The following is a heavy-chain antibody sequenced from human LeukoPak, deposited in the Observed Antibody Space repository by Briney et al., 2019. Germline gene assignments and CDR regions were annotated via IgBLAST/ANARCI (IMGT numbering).Heavy chain of an antibody. V-gene: IGHV3-9*01. D-gene: IGHD6-19*01. Sequence: PGRSLRLSCAASGFTFDDYAMHWVRQAPGKGLEWVSGISWNSGSIGYADSVKGRFTISRDNAKNSLYLQMNSLRAEDTALYYCAKDMDGKAVAGTSNYYYYYMDVWGKGTTVTISS. CDR2: ISWNSGSI. CDR3: AKDMDGKAVAGTSNYYYYYMDV. J-gene: IGHJ6*03. CDR1: GFTFDDYA.